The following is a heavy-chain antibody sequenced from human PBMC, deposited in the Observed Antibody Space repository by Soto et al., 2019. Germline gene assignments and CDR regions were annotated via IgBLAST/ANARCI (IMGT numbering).Heavy chain of an antibody. J-gene: IGHJ4*02. CDR3: ASPLGGTGTFDY. V-gene: IGHV3-23*01. D-gene: IGHD1-7*01. CDR2: ITHSGGRT. Sequence: GGSLRLSCAVSGFTFSSYAMSWVRQAPGKGLEWVSTITHSGGRTYYADSVKGRFTISRDNSKNTLYLQMNSLRAEDTAMYYCASPLGGTGTFDYWGQGTLVTVSS. CDR1: GFTFSSYA.